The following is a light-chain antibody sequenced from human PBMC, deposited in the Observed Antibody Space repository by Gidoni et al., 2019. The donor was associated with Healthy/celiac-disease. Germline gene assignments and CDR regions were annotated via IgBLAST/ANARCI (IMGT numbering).Light chain of an antibody. Sequence: DIVMTQSPLSLPVTPVEPASISCRSSQSLLQSNGYNYLDWYLQKPGQSPQLLIYLGANRASGGPDRFSGSGSGTDFTLKISRVEAEDVGVYYCMQALQTPRTFGQGTKVEIK. CDR2: LGA. CDR3: MQALQTPRT. V-gene: IGKV2-28*01. J-gene: IGKJ1*01. CDR1: QSLLQSNGYNY.